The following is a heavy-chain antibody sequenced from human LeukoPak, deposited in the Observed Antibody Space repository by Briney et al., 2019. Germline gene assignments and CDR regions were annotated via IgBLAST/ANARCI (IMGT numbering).Heavy chain of an antibody. V-gene: IGHV1-69*13. Sequence: SVKVSCKASGGTFSSYAISWVRQAPGQGLEWMGGIIPIFGTANYAQKFRGRVTITADESTSTAYMELSSLRSEDTAVYCCARGSAIVVTVFAYWGQGTLVTVSS. CDR2: IIPIFGTA. CDR3: ARGSAIVVTVFAY. CDR1: GGTFSSYA. D-gene: IGHD5-12*01. J-gene: IGHJ4*02.